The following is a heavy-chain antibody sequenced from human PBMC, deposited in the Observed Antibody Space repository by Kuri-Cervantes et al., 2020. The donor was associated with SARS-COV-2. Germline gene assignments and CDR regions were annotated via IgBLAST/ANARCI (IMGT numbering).Heavy chain of an antibody. CDR1: GYTFTGYY. J-gene: IGHJ4*02. CDR3: ARVHSGYYREISGY. D-gene: IGHD3-3*01. CDR2: INPNSGGT. Sequence: ASVKVSCKASGYTFTGYYMHWVRQAPGQGLEWMGWINPNSGGTNYAQKFQGRVTMTRDTSISTAYMELSRLRSDDTAVYYCARVHSGYYREISGYWGQGTLVTVSS. V-gene: IGHV1-2*02.